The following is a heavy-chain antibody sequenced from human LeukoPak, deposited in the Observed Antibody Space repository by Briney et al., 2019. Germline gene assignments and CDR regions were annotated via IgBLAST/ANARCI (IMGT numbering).Heavy chain of an antibody. CDR1: GFTFSTYG. CDR2: ISSISTYR. Sequence: GGSLRLSCEASGFTFSTYGMIWVRQAPGKGPEWVSSISSISTYRHYADAVKGRFTISRDNTKNSLYLQMDSLRVEDTAVYYCARTHIPQYDFWTASIWGQGTLAAVSS. CDR3: ARTHIPQYDFWTASI. V-gene: IGHV3-21*01. J-gene: IGHJ4*02. D-gene: IGHD3-3*01.